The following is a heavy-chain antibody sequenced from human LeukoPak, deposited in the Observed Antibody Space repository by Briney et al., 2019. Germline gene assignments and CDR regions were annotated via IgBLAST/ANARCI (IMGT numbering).Heavy chain of an antibody. CDR1: GGSFSGYY. Sequence: SETLSLTCAVYGGSFSGYYWSWIRQPPGKGLEWIGEINHSGSTNYNPSLKSRVTVSVDTSKNQFSLKLSSVTAADTAVYYCARNYYYMDVWGKGTTVTVSS. J-gene: IGHJ6*03. CDR2: INHSGST. V-gene: IGHV4-34*01. CDR3: ARNYYYMDV.